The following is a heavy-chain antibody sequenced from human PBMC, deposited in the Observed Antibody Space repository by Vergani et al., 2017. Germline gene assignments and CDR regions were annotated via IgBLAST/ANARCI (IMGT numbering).Heavy chain of an antibody. CDR1: GGSISSSTYY. CDR3: ARPLYYYYYMDV. V-gene: IGHV4-39*01. J-gene: IGHJ6*03. Sequence: QLQLQESVPGLVKPSETLSLTCTVSGGSISSSTYYWGWIRQPPGKGLEWLGSVYYSGSTYYNPSLKSRVTISVDTSKNQFSLKLNSVTAADTAVYYCARPLYYYYYMDVWGNGTTVTVSS. CDR2: VYYSGST.